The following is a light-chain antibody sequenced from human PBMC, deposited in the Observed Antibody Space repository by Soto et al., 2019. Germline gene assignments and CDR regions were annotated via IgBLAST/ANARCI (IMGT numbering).Light chain of an antibody. V-gene: IGKV1-33*01. Sequence: DIQMTQSPPSLSASVGDRVTITCQASQGISNYLNWYQQKPGKAPKLLIYDASNLETGVPSRFSGSESWTDFTFAISSLQPEDIATYYCQQYDNLTLTFGGGTKVEIK. CDR2: DAS. CDR3: QQYDNLTLT. CDR1: QGISNY. J-gene: IGKJ4*01.